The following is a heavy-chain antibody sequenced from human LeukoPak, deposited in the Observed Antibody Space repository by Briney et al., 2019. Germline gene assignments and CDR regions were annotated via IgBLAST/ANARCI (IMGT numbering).Heavy chain of an antibody. CDR2: ISYDGSNK. V-gene: IGHV3-30*04. D-gene: IGHD3-3*01. J-gene: IGHJ6*02. CDR3: ARGDYVLRFLEWAHPPHYGMDV. Sequence: GGSLRLSCAASGFTFSSYAMHWVRQAPGKGLEWVAVISYDGSNKYYADSVKGRFTISRDNSKNTLYLQMNSRRAEDTAVYYCARGDYVLRFLEWAHPPHYGMDVWGQGTTVTVSS. CDR1: GFTFSSYA.